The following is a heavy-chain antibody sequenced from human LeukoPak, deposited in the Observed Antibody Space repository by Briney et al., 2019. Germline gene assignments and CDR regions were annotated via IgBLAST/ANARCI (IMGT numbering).Heavy chain of an antibody. CDR2: ISWNSGSI. J-gene: IGHJ4*02. D-gene: IGHD3-22*01. Sequence: GGSLRLSCAASGFTFEDYAMHWVRQAPGKGLEWVSGISWNSGSIGYADSVKGRFTISRDNAKNSLYLQMNSLRAEDTALYYCAKVNYYDSRGYSHFDYWSQGTLVTVSS. CDR1: GFTFEDYA. CDR3: AKVNYYDSRGYSHFDY. V-gene: IGHV3-9*01.